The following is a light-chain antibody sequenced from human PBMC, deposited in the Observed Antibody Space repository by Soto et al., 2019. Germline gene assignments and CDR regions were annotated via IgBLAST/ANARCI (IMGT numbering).Light chain of an antibody. CDR3: HQYNSYWT. CDR2: KAS. J-gene: IGKJ1*01. CDR1: QTISSW. V-gene: IGKV1-5*03. Sequence: DIPMTQSPSTLSGSLGHRVTITCRASQTISSWLAWYQQKPGKAPKLLIYKASSLESGVPSRFSGSGSGTEFTLTISRLQPDDFAAYYCHQYNSYWTFGQGAKVDIK.